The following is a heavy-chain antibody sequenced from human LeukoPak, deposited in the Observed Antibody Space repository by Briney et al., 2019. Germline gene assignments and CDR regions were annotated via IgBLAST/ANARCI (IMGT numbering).Heavy chain of an antibody. V-gene: IGHV1-8*01. CDR2: MNPNSGNT. CDR3: AGSRGHYYGMDV. CDR1: GYTFTSYD. D-gene: IGHD5/OR15-5a*01. Sequence: ASVKVSCKASGYTFTSYDINWVRQPTGQGLEWMGWMNPNSGNTGYAQKFQGRVTMTRNTSISTAYMELSSLRSEDTAVYYCAGSRGHYYGMDVWGQGTTVTVSS. J-gene: IGHJ6*02.